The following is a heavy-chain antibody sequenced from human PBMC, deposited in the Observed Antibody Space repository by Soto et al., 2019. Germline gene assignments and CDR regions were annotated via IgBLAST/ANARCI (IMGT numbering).Heavy chain of an antibody. CDR3: ARYHSSSWYLDYYYGMDV. CDR2: IYYSGST. D-gene: IGHD6-13*01. J-gene: IGHJ6*02. V-gene: IGHV4-61*08. Sequence: PSETLSLTCTVSGGSISSGDYYWSWIRQPPGKGLEWIGYIYYSGSTNYNPSLKSRVTISVDTSKNQFSLKLSSVTAADTAVYYCARYHSSSWYLDYYYGMDVWGQGTTVTVS. CDR1: GGSISSGDYY.